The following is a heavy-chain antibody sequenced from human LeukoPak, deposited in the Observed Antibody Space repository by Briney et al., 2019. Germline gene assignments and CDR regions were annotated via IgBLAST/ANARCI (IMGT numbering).Heavy chain of an antibody. D-gene: IGHD6-13*01. CDR2: ISGSGGST. CDR3: AKSTGYSSSPRYFDY. Sequence: SWVRQXXGKGLEGXSAISGSGGSTYYADSVKGRFTISRDNSKNTLYLQMNSLRAEDTAVYYCAKSTGYSSSPRYFDYWGQGTPVTVSS. V-gene: IGHV3-23*01. J-gene: IGHJ4*02.